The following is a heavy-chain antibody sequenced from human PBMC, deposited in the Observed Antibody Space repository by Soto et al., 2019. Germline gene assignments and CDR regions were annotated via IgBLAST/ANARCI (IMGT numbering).Heavy chain of an antibody. V-gene: IGHV3-23*01. Sequence: LRLSCAASGFTFNSYAMSWVRQAPGKGLEWVSTIIGSGGSTYYADSVKGRFSVSRDNSKNTLYLQMNSLRAEDTAVYYCAKDRNYYDSSGYYAVGFGAFDIWGQGTMVTVSS. J-gene: IGHJ3*02. CDR2: IIGSGGST. CDR1: GFTFNSYA. D-gene: IGHD3-22*01. CDR3: AKDRNYYDSSGYYAVGFGAFDI.